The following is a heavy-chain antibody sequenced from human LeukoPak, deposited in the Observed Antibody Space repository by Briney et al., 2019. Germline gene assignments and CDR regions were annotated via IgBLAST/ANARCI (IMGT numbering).Heavy chain of an antibody. Sequence: GASVKVSCKASGYTFTGYYMHWVRQAPGQGLEWMGWINPNSGGTNYAQKFQGRVTMTRDTSISTAYMELSRLRSDDTAVYYCARTRVGCSSTSCSYYFDYWGQGTLVTVSS. V-gene: IGHV1-2*02. CDR1: GYTFTGYY. J-gene: IGHJ4*02. CDR2: INPNSGGT. D-gene: IGHD2-2*01. CDR3: ARTRVGCSSTSCSYYFDY.